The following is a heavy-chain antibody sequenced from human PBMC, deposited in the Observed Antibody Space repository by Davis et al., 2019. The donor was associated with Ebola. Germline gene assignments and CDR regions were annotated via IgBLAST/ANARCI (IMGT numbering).Heavy chain of an antibody. CDR3: ARDLISTDAIDI. J-gene: IGHJ3*02. Sequence: GSLRLSCTVSGGSISTYYWSWTRQPPGKELEWIGYIYYSGSTNYNPSLKSRVTMSVDTSKNQFSLKLNYVTAADTALYYCARDLISTDAIDIWGQGTMVTVSS. CDR2: IYYSGST. CDR1: GGSISTYY. D-gene: IGHD3-22*01. V-gene: IGHV4-59*01.